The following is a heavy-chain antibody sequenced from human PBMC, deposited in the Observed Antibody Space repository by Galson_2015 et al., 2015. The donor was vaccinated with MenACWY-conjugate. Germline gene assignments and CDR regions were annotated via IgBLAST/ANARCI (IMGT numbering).Heavy chain of an antibody. CDR3: AKWDGFGDH. CDR2: ISGGGDTT. Sequence: SLRLSCAASGFTFSSNSITWVRQAPGKGLEWVSGISGGGDTTFYADSVKGRFTLSRDNSKNTMYLQMDTLRPEDTAVYYCAKWDGFGDHWGQGTLVTVSS. D-gene: IGHD3-10*01. J-gene: IGHJ4*02. V-gene: IGHV3-23*01. CDR1: GFTFSSNS.